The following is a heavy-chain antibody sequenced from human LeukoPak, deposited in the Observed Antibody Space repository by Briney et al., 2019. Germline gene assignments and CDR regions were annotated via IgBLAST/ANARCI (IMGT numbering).Heavy chain of an antibody. CDR1: GFTFGNYA. J-gene: IGHJ5*02. D-gene: IGHD6-19*01. V-gene: IGHV3-23*01. CDR3: AKTSVAAAPFS. Sequence: SGGSLRLSCAASGFTFGNYAMSWVRQAPGKGLEWVSVIFGGGVGTYYADSVRGRFTISRDNSKNTVYLQMNSLRVDDTAIYYCAKTSVAAAPFSWGQGTLVTVSS. CDR2: IFGGGVGT.